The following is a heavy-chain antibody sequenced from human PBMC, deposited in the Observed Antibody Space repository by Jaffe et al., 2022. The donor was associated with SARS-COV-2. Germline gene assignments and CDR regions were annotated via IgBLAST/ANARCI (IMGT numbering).Heavy chain of an antibody. D-gene: IGHD5-12*01. J-gene: IGHJ4*02. CDR1: GFTFSSYS. Sequence: EVQLVESGGGLVKPGGSLRLSCAASGFTFSSYSMNWVRQAPGKGLEWVSSISSSSSYIYYADSVKGRFTISRDNAKNSLYLQMNSLRAEDTAVYYCARASRDGYNWVGGDFDYWGQGTLVTVSS. CDR2: ISSSSSYI. V-gene: IGHV3-21*01. CDR3: ARASRDGYNWVGGDFDY.